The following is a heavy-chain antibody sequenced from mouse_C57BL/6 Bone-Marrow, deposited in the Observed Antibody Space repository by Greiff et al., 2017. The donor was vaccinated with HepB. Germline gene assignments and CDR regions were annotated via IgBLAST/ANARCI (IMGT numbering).Heavy chain of an antibody. CDR3: ARSGGNYEGAY. V-gene: IGHV1-80*01. J-gene: IGHJ3*01. CDR2: IYPGDGDT. Sequence: VMLVESGAELVKPGASVKISCKASGYAFSSYWMNWVKQRPGKGLEWIGQIYPGDGDTNYNGKFKGKATLTADKSSSTAYMQLSSLTSEDSAVYFCARSGGNYEGAYWGQGTLVTVSA. CDR1: GYAFSSYW. D-gene: IGHD2-1*01.